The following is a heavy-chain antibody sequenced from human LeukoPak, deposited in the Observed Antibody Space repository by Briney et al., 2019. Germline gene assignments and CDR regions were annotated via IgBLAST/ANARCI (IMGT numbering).Heavy chain of an antibody. J-gene: IGHJ3*02. CDR2: IKQDGSEK. D-gene: IGHD7-27*01. V-gene: IGHV3-7*05. CDR1: GFTFSSYW. Sequence: GGSLRLSCAASGFTFSSYWMSWVRQAPGKGLEWVANIKQDGSEKKYVDSVKGRFIISRDNAKNSLYLQMNSLRAEDTAVYHCVGDCWGTPHGVDGFDIWGQGTMVTVSS. CDR3: VGDCWGTPHGVDGFDI.